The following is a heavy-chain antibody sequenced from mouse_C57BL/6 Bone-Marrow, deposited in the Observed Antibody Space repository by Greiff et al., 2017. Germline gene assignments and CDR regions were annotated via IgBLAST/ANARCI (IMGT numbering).Heavy chain of an antibody. CDR2: IDPSDSYT. CDR1: GYTFTSYW. V-gene: IGHV1-50*01. D-gene: IGHD2-5*01. J-gene: IGHJ2*01. CDR3: AGSNYEGDY. Sequence: VQLQQPGAELVKPGASVKLSCKASGYTFTSYWMQWVKQRPGQGLEWIGEIDPSDSYTNYNQKFKGKATLTVDTSSSTAYMQLSSLTSEDSAVYYCAGSNYEGDYWGQGTTLTGSS.